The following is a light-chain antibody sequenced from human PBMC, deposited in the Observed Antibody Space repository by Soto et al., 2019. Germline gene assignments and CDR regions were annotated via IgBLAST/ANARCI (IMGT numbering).Light chain of an antibody. CDR3: RSYTDSRTLALYV. CDR2: DVS. J-gene: IGLJ1*01. Sequence: QSVLTQPASVFGSPGQSITISCTGTSSDDGGYNYVSWYQQHPGKAPKLMIYDVSNQPSGVSNRFSGSKSGNTASLTISGLQADDEADYYCRSYTDSRTLALYVFGARTKVTV. V-gene: IGLV2-14*01. CDR1: SSDDGGYNY.